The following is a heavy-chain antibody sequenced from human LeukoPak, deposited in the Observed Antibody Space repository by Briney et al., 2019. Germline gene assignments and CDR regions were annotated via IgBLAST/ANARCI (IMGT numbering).Heavy chain of an antibody. D-gene: IGHD3-16*01. J-gene: IGHJ6*02. Sequence: GESLKISCKGSGYSFTTYWIGWVRQMPGKGLEWMGIIYPGDSDTRYSPSFQGQVTFSADKSINTAYLQWSSLKASDTAMYYCARSRVAPKSVGVRYPYYAMDVWGQGTTVTVSS. CDR1: GYSFTTYW. CDR3: ARSRVAPKSVGVRYPYYAMDV. V-gene: IGHV5-51*01. CDR2: IYPGDSDT.